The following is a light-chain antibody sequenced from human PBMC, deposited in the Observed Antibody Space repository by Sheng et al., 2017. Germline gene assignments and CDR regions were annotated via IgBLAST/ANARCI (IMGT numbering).Light chain of an antibody. CDR3: QSADSSGTYPYV. CDR1: ALPKQY. CDR2: KDS. V-gene: IGLV3-25*03. Sequence: SYELTQPPSVSVSPGQTARITCSGDALPKQYAYWYQQKPGQAPVLVIYKDSERPSGIHERFSGSSSGTTVTLTISGVQAEDEADYYCQSADSSGTYPYVFGTGTKVTVL. J-gene: IGLJ1*01.